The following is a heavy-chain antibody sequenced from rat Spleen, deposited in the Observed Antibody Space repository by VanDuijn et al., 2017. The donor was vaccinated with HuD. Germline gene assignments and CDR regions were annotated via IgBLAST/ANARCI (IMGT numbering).Heavy chain of an antibody. D-gene: IGHD4-6*01. J-gene: IGHJ2*01. CDR1: GFTFSDYY. CDR2: ITTTRGIS. Sequence: EVKLVESDGGLVQPGRSLKLSCAASGFTFSDYYMAWVRQAPTKGLEWVASITTTRGISFSPDSVKGRFTISRDDAKSTLYLQMNSLRSEDTATYYCTREFWAPDYWGQGVMVTVSS. CDR3: TREFWAPDY. V-gene: IGHV5-27*01.